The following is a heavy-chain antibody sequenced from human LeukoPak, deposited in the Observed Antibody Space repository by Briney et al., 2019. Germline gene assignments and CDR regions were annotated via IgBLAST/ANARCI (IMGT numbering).Heavy chain of an antibody. CDR2: ISGSGGST. D-gene: IGHD3-22*01. J-gene: IGHJ3*02. V-gene: IGHV3-23*01. Sequence: GGSLRLSCAASGFTFSSYGMSWVRQAPGKGLEWVSAISGSGGSTYYADSVKGRFTISRDNSKNTLYLQMNSLRAEDTAVYYCAKEIRTSRYYDSSGPLAFDIWGQGTMVTVSS. CDR1: GFTFSSYG. CDR3: AKEIRTSRYYDSSGPLAFDI.